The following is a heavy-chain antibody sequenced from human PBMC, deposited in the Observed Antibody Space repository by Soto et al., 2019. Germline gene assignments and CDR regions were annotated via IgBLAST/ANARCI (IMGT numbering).Heavy chain of an antibody. CDR3: ARSLPGTTSAFDI. Sequence: SVKVSCKASGGTFSSYAISWVRQAPGQGLEWMGGIIPIFGTANYTQKFQGRVTITADESTSTAYMELSSLRSEDTAVYYCARSLPGTTSAFDIWGQGTMVTVSS. CDR2: IIPIFGTA. CDR1: GGTFSSYA. D-gene: IGHD1-7*01. J-gene: IGHJ3*02. V-gene: IGHV1-69*13.